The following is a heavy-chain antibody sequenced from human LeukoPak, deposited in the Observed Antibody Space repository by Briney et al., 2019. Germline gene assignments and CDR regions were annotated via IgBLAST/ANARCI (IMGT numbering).Heavy chain of an antibody. Sequence: GGSLRLSCAASGFTFSNYAMTWVRQAPGKGLEWVSAISGSGGSTYYADSVKGRFTISRDNSKNTLYLQMNSLRAEDTAVYYCARNLNDYGDRIWDYWGQGTLVTVSS. J-gene: IGHJ4*02. CDR3: ARNLNDYGDRIWDY. D-gene: IGHD4-17*01. V-gene: IGHV3-23*01. CDR1: GFTFSNYA. CDR2: ISGSGGST.